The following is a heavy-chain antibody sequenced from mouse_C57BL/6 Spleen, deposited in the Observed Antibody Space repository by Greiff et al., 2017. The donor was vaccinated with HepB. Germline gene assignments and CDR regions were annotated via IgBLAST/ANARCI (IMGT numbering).Heavy chain of an antibody. Sequence: EVQLVESGGGLVKPGGSLKLSCAASGFTFSDYGMHWVRQAPEKGLEWVAYISSGSSTIYYADTVKGRFTISRDNAKNTLFLQMTSLRSEDTAMYYCAYGSSYQGAMDYWGKGTSVTVSS. V-gene: IGHV5-17*01. CDR2: ISSGSSTI. CDR3: AYGSSYQGAMDY. CDR1: GFTFSDYG. D-gene: IGHD1-1*01. J-gene: IGHJ4*01.